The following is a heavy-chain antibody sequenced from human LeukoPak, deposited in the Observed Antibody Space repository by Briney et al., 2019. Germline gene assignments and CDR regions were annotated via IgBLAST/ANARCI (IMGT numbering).Heavy chain of an antibody. Sequence: GGPLRLSCAASGFTFSDYYMSWIRQAPGKGLEWVSYISSSGSTIYYADSVKGRFTISSDNAKNSLYLQMNSLRAEDTAVYYCARGGQPLLYVYFDYWGQGTLVTVSS. J-gene: IGHJ4*02. CDR3: ARGGQPLLYVYFDY. CDR2: ISSSGSTI. V-gene: IGHV3-11*01. CDR1: GFTFSDYY. D-gene: IGHD2-2*02.